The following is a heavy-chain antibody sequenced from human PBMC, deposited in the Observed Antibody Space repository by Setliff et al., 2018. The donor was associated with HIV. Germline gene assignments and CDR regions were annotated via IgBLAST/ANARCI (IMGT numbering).Heavy chain of an antibody. CDR1: GGSFSGYY. Sequence: SETLSLTCAVNGGSFSGYYWSWIRQPPGKGLEWIGESDHSGSTNYNPSLKSRVAISVDMSKNQFSLRLNSVTAADTAVYYCARAYGDYGHYYYYLDVWGKGTTVTVSS. V-gene: IGHV4-34*01. J-gene: IGHJ6*03. CDR2: SDHSGST. D-gene: IGHD4-17*01. CDR3: ARAYGDYGHYYYYLDV.